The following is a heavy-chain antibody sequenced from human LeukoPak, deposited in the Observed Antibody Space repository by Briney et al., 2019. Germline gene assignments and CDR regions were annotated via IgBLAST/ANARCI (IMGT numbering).Heavy chain of an antibody. Sequence: GASVKVSCKASGGTVSSYAISWVRQAPGQGLEWMGGIIPIFGTANYAQKFQGRVTITADESTSTAYMELSSLRSEDTAVYYCAREHLGVYSGYDLFDYWGQGTLVTVSS. CDR1: GGTVSSYA. CDR3: AREHLGVYSGYDLFDY. CDR2: IIPIFGTA. J-gene: IGHJ4*02. V-gene: IGHV1-69*13. D-gene: IGHD5-12*01.